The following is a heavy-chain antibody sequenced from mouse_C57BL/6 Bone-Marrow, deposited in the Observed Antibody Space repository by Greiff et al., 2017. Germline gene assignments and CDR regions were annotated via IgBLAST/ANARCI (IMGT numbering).Heavy chain of an antibody. CDR2: INPGSGGT. J-gene: IGHJ1*01. D-gene: IGHD1-1*01. V-gene: IGHV1-54*01. Sequence: QVQLKESGAELVRPGTSVKVSCKASGYAFTNYLIEWVKQRPGQGLEWIGVINPGSGGTIYNEKFKGKATLTVDKSSSTAYMQLSSLTSEDSAVYLCASRWVSTTGSFDVWSGGTTDTVCS. CDR1: GYAFTNYL. CDR3: ASRWVSTTGSFDV.